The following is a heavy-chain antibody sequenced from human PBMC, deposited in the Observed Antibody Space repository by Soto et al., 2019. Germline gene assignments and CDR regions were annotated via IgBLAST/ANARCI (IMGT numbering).Heavy chain of an antibody. CDR2: IKFDGSST. CDR3: ARGIRNYYGVDV. J-gene: IGHJ6*02. CDR1: GFTFSDYW. V-gene: IGHV3-74*01. D-gene: IGHD5-18*01. Sequence: EVQLVESGGGLIQPGGSLRLSCETSGFTFSDYWMHWVRQGPGKGLVWVSRIKFDGSSTNYANSAKGRFTISRDNAKNTVYLQMNGLTAEDTAVYYCARGIRNYYGVDVWGQGTTVTVSS.